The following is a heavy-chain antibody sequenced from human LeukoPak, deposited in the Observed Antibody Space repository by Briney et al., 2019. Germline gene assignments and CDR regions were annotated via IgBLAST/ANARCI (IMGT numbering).Heavy chain of an antibody. D-gene: IGHD5-12*01. J-gene: IGHJ4*02. Sequence: GGSLRLSCAASGFTFSSYAMSWVRQAPGKGLEWVSAISGSGGTTYYADSVKGRFTVSRDNSKNTLYLQMNSLRAEDTAVYYCAKLRGFYGYDYHDYWGQGTLVTVSS. CDR3: AKLRGFYGYDYHDY. CDR2: ISGSGGTT. CDR1: GFTFSSYA. V-gene: IGHV3-23*01.